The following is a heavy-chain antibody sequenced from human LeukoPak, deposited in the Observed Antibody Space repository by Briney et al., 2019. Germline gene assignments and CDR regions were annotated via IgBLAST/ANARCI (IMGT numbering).Heavy chain of an antibody. V-gene: IGHV1-69*05. CDR1: GGTFASYA. Sequence: GSSVKVSCKASGGTFASYAISWVRQAPGQGLEWMGGIIPIFGTANYAQKFQGRVTITTDESTSTAYMELSSLRSEDTAVYYCARDHTTGNAFDIWGEGRMVTVCS. CDR3: ARDHTTGNAFDI. CDR2: IIPIFGTA. J-gene: IGHJ3*02. D-gene: IGHD3-10*01.